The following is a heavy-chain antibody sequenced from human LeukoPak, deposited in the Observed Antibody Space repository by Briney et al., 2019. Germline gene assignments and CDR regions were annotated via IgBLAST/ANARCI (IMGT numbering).Heavy chain of an antibody. J-gene: IGHJ4*02. CDR3: AREDVYDY. CDR2: ISGYNGHT. CDR1: GYTFTSYG. D-gene: IGHD3-16*01. V-gene: IGHV1-8*01. Sequence: GASVKVSCKASGYTFTSYGINWVRQAPGQGLEWMGRISGYNGHTGYTQKFQGRVTMTRNTSISTAYMELSSLRSEDTAVYYCAREDVYDYWGQGTLVTVSS.